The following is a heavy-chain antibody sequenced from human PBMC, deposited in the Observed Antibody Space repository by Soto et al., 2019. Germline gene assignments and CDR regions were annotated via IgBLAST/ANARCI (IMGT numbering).Heavy chain of an antibody. CDR3: ARGCIAVTTQPCY. CDR1: GYTFNTYG. Sequence: GSVNVSCKASGYTFNTYGITWVRQAPGQGLEWMGWINPYNGNTKFAQKLQDRVTMTTATSTSTAYMELASLRSDDTAVYYCARGCIAVTTQPCYWGEGTLVTVSS. V-gene: IGHV1-18*01. J-gene: IGHJ4*02. CDR2: INPYNGNT. D-gene: IGHD4-17*01.